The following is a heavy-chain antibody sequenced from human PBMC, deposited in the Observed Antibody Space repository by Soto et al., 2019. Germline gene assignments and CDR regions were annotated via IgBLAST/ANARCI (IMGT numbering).Heavy chain of an antibody. Sequence: RRLSCAASGFTFSSYSMNWVRQAPGKGLEWVSYISSSSSTIYYADSVKGRFTISRDNAKNSLYLQMNSLRDEDTAVYYCARDGGSGLGRAFDIWGQGTMVTVSS. CDR3: ARDGGSGLGRAFDI. V-gene: IGHV3-48*02. J-gene: IGHJ3*02. D-gene: IGHD2-15*01. CDR1: GFTFSSYS. CDR2: ISSSSSTI.